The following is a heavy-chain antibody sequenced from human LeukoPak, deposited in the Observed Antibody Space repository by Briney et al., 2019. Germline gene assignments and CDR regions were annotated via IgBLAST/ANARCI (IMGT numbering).Heavy chain of an antibody. CDR2: INPNCGGT. J-gene: IGHJ4*02. Sequence: ASVKVSCQASGYTFTGYYMHWVRQAPGQGLEWMGWINPNCGGTNYAQKFQGWVTMTRDTSISTAYMELSRLRSDDTAVYYCARDPSSGWYQFDYWGQGTLVTVSS. V-gene: IGHV1-2*04. CDR1: GYTFTGYY. CDR3: ARDPSSGWYQFDY. D-gene: IGHD6-19*01.